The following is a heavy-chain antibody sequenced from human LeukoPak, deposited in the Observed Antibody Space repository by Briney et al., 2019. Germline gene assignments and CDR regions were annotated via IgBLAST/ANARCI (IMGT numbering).Heavy chain of an antibody. D-gene: IGHD2-15*01. CDR3: ARGGYCSGGSCYRGFDS. V-gene: IGHV3-74*03. CDR1: GFTSSNYW. J-gene: IGHJ4*02. Sequence: GRSLRLSCAASGFTSSNYWMQWVRQAPGKGLVWVSRINSDGSITTYADSVKGRFTVSRDNAKNTLFLQMNSLRDEDTAVYYCARGGYCSGGSCYRGFDSWGQGTLVTVSS. CDR2: INSDGSIT.